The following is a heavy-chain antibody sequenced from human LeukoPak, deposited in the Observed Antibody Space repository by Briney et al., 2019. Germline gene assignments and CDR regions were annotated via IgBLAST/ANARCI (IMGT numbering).Heavy chain of an antibody. Sequence: GGSLRLSCAASGFTFSNYAVSWVRQAPGKGLEWVSAISGSGSSTHYADSVKGRFTISRDNSKNTLYLQMNSLRAEDTAVYYCAKGSGPYTVNWFDPWGQGTLVTVSS. CDR1: GFTFSNYA. CDR2: ISGSGSST. J-gene: IGHJ5*02. V-gene: IGHV3-23*01. D-gene: IGHD4-11*01. CDR3: AKGSGPYTVNWFDP.